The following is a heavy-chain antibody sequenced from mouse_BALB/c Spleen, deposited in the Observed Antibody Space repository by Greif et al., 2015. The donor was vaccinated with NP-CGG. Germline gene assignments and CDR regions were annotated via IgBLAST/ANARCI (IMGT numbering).Heavy chain of an antibody. CDR1: GYTFTSYW. D-gene: IGHD1-1*01. Sequence: QVQLKQSGAELAKPGASVKMSCKASGYTFTSYWMRWVKQRPGQGLEWIGYINPSTGYTEYNQKFKDKATLTADKSSSTAYMQLSSLTSEDSAVYYCARLLRYAMDYWGQGTSVTVSS. CDR3: ARLLRYAMDY. CDR2: INPSTGYT. V-gene: IGHV1-7*01. J-gene: IGHJ4*01.